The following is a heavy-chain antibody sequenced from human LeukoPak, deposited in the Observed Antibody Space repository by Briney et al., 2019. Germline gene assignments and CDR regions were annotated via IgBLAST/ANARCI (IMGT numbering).Heavy chain of an antibody. CDR1: GGSFSGYY. J-gene: IGHJ4*02. V-gene: IGHV4-34*01. Sequence: SETLSLTCAVYGGSFSGYYWSWIRQPPGKGLEWIGEINHSGSTNYNPSLKSRVTISVDTSKNQFSLKLSSVTAADTAVYYCARGSKQWLVRGFFDYWGQGTLVTASS. CDR2: INHSGST. D-gene: IGHD6-19*01. CDR3: ARGSKQWLVRGFFDY.